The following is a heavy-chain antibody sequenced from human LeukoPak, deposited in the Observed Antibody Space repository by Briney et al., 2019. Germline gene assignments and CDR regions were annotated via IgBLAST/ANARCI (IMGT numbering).Heavy chain of an antibody. CDR2: ISAYNGNT. CDR3: ARVPPIFYDYVWGSYDY. Sequence: ASVKVSCKASGYTFTSYGISWVRQAPGQGLEWMGWISAYNGNTNYAQKLQGRVTMTTDTSTSTAYMELRSLRSDDTAVYYCARVPPIFYDYVWGSYDYWGQGTLVTVSS. CDR1: GYTFTSYG. J-gene: IGHJ4*02. D-gene: IGHD3-16*01. V-gene: IGHV1-18*01.